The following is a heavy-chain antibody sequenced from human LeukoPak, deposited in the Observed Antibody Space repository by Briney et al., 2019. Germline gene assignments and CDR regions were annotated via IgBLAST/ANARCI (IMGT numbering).Heavy chain of an antibody. J-gene: IGHJ4*02. D-gene: IGHD3-10*01. V-gene: IGHV1-2*06. CDR3: ARGPSGSDY. CDR1: GYTFTSYG. CDR2: INPSSGDT. Sequence: ASVKVSCKASGYTFTSYGISWVRQAPGQGLEWMGRINPSSGDTNYAQKFQGRVTMTRDTSINTAYMDLSSLRSDDTAVYYCARGPSGSDYWGQGTLVIVSS.